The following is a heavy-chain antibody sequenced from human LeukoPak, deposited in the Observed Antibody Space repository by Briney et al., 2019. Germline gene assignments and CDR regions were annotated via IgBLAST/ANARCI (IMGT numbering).Heavy chain of an antibody. CDR2: ISSSSSYI. D-gene: IGHD3-22*01. CDR3: ARYYYDSTGYILDY. Sequence: PGGSLRLSCSASGFTFTIYAMSWVRQAPGKGLEWVSSISSSSSYIYYADSVKGRFTISRDNAKNSLYLQMNSLRAEDTAVYYCARYYYDSTGYILDYWGQGTLVTVSS. CDR1: GFTFTIYA. J-gene: IGHJ4*02. V-gene: IGHV3-21*01.